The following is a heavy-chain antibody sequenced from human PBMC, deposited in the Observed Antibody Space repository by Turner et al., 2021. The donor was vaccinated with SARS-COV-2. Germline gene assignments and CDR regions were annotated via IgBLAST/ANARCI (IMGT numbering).Heavy chain of an antibody. CDR2: ISGSGGDT. J-gene: IGHJ4*02. CDR1: GVTFSSYA. Sequence: DVQLLEAGGGLVLPGGSLIRSCSASGVTFSSYAVRWVRQAPGKGLEGVAAISGSGGDTYYADSVEGRFTISRDNSENTLYLQMISLRADDTAVYYCAKGVRGAMIVVVITYFDYWGQGTLVTVSS. CDR3: AKGVRGAMIVVVITYFDY. V-gene: IGHV3-23*01. D-gene: IGHD3-22*01.